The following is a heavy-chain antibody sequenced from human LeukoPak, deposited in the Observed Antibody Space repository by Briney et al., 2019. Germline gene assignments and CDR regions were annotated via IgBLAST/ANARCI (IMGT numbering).Heavy chain of an antibody. V-gene: IGHV3-23*01. CDR1: GFTFSNYA. Sequence: GGSLRLSCAASGFTFSNYATSWVRQAPGRGLEWVSIVSDDGRSTYYADSVKGRFTIFRDDSKNTLYLQMNSLRAEDSATYYCVKRVSYSSGSHFDYWGQGTLVTVSS. J-gene: IGHJ4*02. D-gene: IGHD3-10*01. CDR2: VSDDGRST. CDR3: VKRVSYSSGSHFDY.